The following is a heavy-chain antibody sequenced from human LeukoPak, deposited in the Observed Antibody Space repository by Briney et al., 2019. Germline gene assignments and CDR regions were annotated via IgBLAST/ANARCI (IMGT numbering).Heavy chain of an antibody. CDR3: AKRSASEYYFDY. J-gene: IGHJ4*02. CDR2: ISSDGSNK. Sequence: GGSLRLSCAASGFTFSSFVMHWGRQAPGKGLEWVAAISSDGSNKYYVDSVKGRFTIFRDNSKNTLYLQMNSLRAEDTAVYYCAKRSASEYYFDYWGQGALVTVSS. D-gene: IGHD6-6*01. V-gene: IGHV3-30*18. CDR1: GFTFSSFV.